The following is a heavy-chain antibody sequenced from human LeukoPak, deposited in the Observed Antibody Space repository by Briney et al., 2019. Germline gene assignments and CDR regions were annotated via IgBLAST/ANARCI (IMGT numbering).Heavy chain of an antibody. CDR3: AKDSSYYYGSGSYFDY. CDR1: GFTFSRYA. D-gene: IGHD3-10*01. Sequence: GGPLRLSCAASGFTFSRYAMSWVRQAPGKGLEWVSAISSSGGSTYYADSVKGRFTIARDNSKNTLYLQMDSLRVEDTAMYYCAKDSSYYYGSGSYFDYWGQGTLVTVSS. CDR2: ISSSGGST. V-gene: IGHV3-23*01. J-gene: IGHJ4*02.